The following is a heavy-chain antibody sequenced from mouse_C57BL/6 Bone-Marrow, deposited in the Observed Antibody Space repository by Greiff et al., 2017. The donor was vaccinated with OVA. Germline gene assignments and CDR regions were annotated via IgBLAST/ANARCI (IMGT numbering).Heavy chain of an antibody. CDR1: GFTFSSYG. CDR3: ARHDGYYFY. D-gene: IGHD2-3*01. Sequence: EVMLVESGGDLVKPGGSLKLSCAASGFTFSSYGMSWVRQTPDKRLEWVATISSGGSYTYYPDSVKGRFTISRDNAKNTLYLQMSSLKSEDTAMYYCARHDGYYFYWGQGTLVTVSA. J-gene: IGHJ3*01. CDR2: ISSGGSYT. V-gene: IGHV5-6*01.